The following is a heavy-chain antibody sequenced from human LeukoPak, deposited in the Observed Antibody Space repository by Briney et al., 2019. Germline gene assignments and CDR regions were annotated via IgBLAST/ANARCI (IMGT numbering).Heavy chain of an antibody. V-gene: IGHV4-38-2*02. CDR1: GYSISSGFY. D-gene: IGHD3-16*01. CDR3: ARGFRGSFYVWDAYDI. Sequence: SETLSLTCIVSGYSISSGFYWGCIRQPPGQGLEWIGTIYHGGNTDYNVSLKSRVTISVDTSKNQFSLKLTSVTAADTAVYYCARGFRGSFYVWDAYDIWGQGTMVTVSS. CDR2: IYHGGNT. J-gene: IGHJ3*02.